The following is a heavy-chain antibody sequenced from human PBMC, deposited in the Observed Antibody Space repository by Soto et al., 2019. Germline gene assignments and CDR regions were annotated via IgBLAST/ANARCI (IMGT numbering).Heavy chain of an antibody. CDR2: ISGNGADT. V-gene: IGHV3-23*01. J-gene: IGHJ6*02. CDR3: AKAIENYSTGYYKPFYYFGVDV. CDR1: GFTFSSYA. D-gene: IGHD3-22*01. Sequence: EVQLLESGGGLVQPGGSVRLSCAASGFTFSSYAMSWVRQAPGKGLEWVSAISGNGADTTYADSVRGRFTISRDNSKDTLYLQMNSLRVEDTAVYYCAKAIENYSTGYYKPFYYFGVDVWGQGTTVTVSS.